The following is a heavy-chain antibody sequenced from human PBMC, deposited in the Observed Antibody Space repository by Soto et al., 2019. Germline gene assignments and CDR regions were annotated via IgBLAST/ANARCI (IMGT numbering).Heavy chain of an antibody. D-gene: IGHD4-17*01. Sequence: PGGSLRLSCAASGFTFSSYAMSWVRQAPGKGLEWVSAISGSGGSTYYADSVKGRFTISRDNSKNTLYLRMNSLRAEDTAVYYRAKHGDRINWFDPWGQGTLVTVSS. CDR2: ISGSGGST. J-gene: IGHJ5*02. CDR1: GFTFSSYA. V-gene: IGHV3-23*01. CDR3: AKHGDRINWFDP.